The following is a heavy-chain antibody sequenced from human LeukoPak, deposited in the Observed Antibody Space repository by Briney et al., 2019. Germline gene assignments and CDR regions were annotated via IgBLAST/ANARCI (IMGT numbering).Heavy chain of an antibody. CDR2: IKNDGSKI. J-gene: IGHJ4*02. V-gene: IGHV3-48*03. Sequence: TGGSLRLSCAASGFTFSSYEMKWVRQAPGKGLEWLSYIKNDGSKIYYTDSVKGRFTISRDNAKNSLFLQMNSLRAEDTAVYYCVRGSLSDRGDYWGQGTLVTVSS. D-gene: IGHD3-16*01. CDR3: VRGSLSDRGDY. CDR1: GFTFSSYE.